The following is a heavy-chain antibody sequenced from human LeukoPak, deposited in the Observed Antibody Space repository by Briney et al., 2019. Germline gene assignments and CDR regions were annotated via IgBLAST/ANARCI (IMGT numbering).Heavy chain of an antibody. CDR1: GFTVSSNY. J-gene: IGHJ4*02. CDR3: ARGKRRVTLIDY. Sequence: GGSLRLSCAASGFTVSSNYMSWVRQAPGKGLEWVSVIYSGGSTYYADSVKGRFTISRDNSKNALYLQMNSLRAEDTAVYYCARGKRRVTLIDYWGQGTLVTVSS. D-gene: IGHD2-21*02. V-gene: IGHV3-66*02. CDR2: IYSGGST.